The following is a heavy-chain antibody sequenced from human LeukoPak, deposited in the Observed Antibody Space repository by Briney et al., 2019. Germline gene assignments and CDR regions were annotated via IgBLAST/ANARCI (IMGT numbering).Heavy chain of an antibody. Sequence: QPGGSLRLSCAASGFTFSSYAMHWVRQAPGKGLEWVAVMSYDGSNKYYADSVKGRFTISRDNSKNTLYLQMNSLRAEDTAVYYCARDRRRVQSYYYYGMDVWGQGTTVTVSS. CDR2: MSYDGSNK. J-gene: IGHJ6*02. CDR3: ARDRRRVQSYYYYGMDV. V-gene: IGHV3-30-3*01. CDR1: GFTFSSYA.